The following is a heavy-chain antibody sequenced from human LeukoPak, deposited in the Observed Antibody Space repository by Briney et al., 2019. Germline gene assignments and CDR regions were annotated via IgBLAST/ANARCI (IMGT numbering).Heavy chain of an antibody. D-gene: IGHD2-21*02. CDR1: EFTFSSYK. J-gene: IGHJ4*02. CDR2: ISSSGDSI. CDR3: AREGGSDCSFDY. V-gene: IGHV3-48*03. Sequence: GGSLRLSCTASEFTFSSYKMHLLRQAPGRGLEWVSYISSSGDSIHYPDSVKGRFTISRDNAKSSLYLQMNSLRAEDTAVYYCAREGGSDCSFDYWGQGTLVTVSS.